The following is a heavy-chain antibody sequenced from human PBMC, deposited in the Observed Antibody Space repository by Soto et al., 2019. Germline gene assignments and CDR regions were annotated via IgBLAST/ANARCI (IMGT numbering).Heavy chain of an antibody. CDR3: ATDLGNRIAAAGTHYYYYGMDV. CDR1: GYTLTELS. D-gene: IGHD6-13*01. J-gene: IGHJ6*02. CDR2: FDPEDGET. Sequence: ASVKVSCKVSGYTLTELSMHWVRQAPGKGLEWMGGFDPEDGETIYAQKFQGRVTMTEDTSTDTAYMELSSLRSEDTAVYYCATDLGNRIAAAGTHYYYYGMDVWGQGTTVTVSS. V-gene: IGHV1-24*01.